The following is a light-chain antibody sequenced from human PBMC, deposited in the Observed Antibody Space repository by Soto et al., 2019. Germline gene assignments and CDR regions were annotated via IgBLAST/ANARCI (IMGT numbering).Light chain of an antibody. CDR3: QQYNNWPT. CDR2: EAS. V-gene: IGKV3D-20*02. CDR1: QSVSSSY. Sequence: EIVLTQSPGTLSLSPGERATLSCRASQSVSSSYLAWYQQKPGQAPRLLIYEASSRATGIPDRFSGGGSGTDFTLSISSLQSEDFAVYYCQQYNNWPTFGQGTKVDIK. J-gene: IGKJ1*01.